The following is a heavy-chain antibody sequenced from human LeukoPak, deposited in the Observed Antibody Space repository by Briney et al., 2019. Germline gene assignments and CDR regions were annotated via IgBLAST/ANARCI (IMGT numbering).Heavy chain of an antibody. J-gene: IGHJ6*03. CDR3: AREGGLENKYYYYYYMDV. CDR2: ISSSSSYI. D-gene: IGHD2/OR15-2a*01. V-gene: IGHV3-21*01. Sequence: KPGGSLRLSCAASGFTFSSYSMNWVRQAPGKGLEWVSSISSSSSYIYYADSVKGRFTISRDNGKNSLYLQMNSLRAEDTAVYYCAREGGLENKYYYYYYMDVWGKGTTVTVSS. CDR1: GFTFSSYS.